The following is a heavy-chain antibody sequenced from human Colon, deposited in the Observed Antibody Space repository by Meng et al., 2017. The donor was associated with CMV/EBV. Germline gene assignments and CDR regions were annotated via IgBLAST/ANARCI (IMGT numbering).Heavy chain of an antibody. CDR3: ARGGGSSGYYYLN. Sequence: SWAASGFSVSTNYMSWVRQPPGKGLEWVSVIYSGGSTYYADSVKGRFTISRDNPKNTLYLQMNSLRAEDAAVYYCARGGGSSGYYYLNWGQGTLVTVSS. CDR2: IYSGGST. J-gene: IGHJ4*02. CDR1: GFSVSTNY. V-gene: IGHV3-53*01. D-gene: IGHD3-22*01.